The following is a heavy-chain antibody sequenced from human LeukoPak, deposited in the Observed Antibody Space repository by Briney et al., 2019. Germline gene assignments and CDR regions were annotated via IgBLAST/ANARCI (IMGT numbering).Heavy chain of an antibody. V-gene: IGHV1-8*01. J-gene: IGHJ5*02. Sequence: ASVKVSCKASGYTFISYDINWVRQATGQGPEWMEWMNPNSGNTGYAQKFQGRVTMTRNTSISTAYMELSSLRSEDTAVYYCARVRGDSSGYYYEGFDPWGQGTLVTVSS. CDR2: MNPNSGNT. CDR3: ARVRGDSSGYYYEGFDP. D-gene: IGHD3-22*01. CDR1: GYTFISYD.